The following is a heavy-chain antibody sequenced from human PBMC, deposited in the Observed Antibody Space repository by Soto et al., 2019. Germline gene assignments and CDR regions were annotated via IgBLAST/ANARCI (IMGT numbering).Heavy chain of an antibody. J-gene: IGHJ5*02. D-gene: IGHD5-12*01. CDR3: GSFSASGS. CDR1: GLTYGSYW. CDR2: IDNEDRSEK. V-gene: IGHV3-7*01. Sequence: GGSLRLSCAASGLTYGSYWMSWVRQAPGKGLEWVAEIDNEDRSEKYYVDSVKGRFTISRDNAKNELYLQMNSLRAEDTAVYYCGSFSASGSWGKGTLVTVSS.